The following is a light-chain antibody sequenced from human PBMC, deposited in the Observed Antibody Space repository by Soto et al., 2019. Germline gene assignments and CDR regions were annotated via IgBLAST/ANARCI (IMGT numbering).Light chain of an antibody. J-gene: IGKJ2*01. V-gene: IGKV1-5*03. Sequence: DIQMTQSPSTLSASVGDRVIITCRASQDVSQWLAWYQQKPGKAPKLLIYKASQLESGVPSRFSGRGSGTEFNLTIRDLQPDDFATYFCQQYDSDSYTFGQGTKLDIK. CDR3: QQYDSDSYT. CDR2: KAS. CDR1: QDVSQW.